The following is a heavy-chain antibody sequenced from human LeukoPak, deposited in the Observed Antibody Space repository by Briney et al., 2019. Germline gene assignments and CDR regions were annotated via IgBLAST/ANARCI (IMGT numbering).Heavy chain of an antibody. CDR2: ISYDGSNK. CDR3: ARVQIVAAVYFDY. D-gene: IGHD6-13*01. J-gene: IGHJ4*02. V-gene: IGHV3-30*04. CDR1: GFTFSSYA. Sequence: GGSLRLSCAASGFTFSSYAMHWVRQAPGKGLEWVAVISYDGSNKYYADSVKGRFTISRDNSKNTLYLQMNSLRAEDTAVYYCARVQIVAAVYFDYWGQGTLVTVSS.